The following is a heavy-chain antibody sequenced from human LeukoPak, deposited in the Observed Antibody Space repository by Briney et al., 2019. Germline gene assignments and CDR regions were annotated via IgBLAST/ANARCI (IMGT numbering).Heavy chain of an antibody. V-gene: IGHV3-48*03. CDR2: ISSSGSTI. CDR3: ARRAGIYSHPYDY. Sequence: GGSLRLSCAASGFTFSSYEMNWVRQAPGKGLEWVSYISSSGSTIYYADSVKGRFTISRDNSKNTLYLQMNSLRAEDTAVYYCARRAGIYSHPYDYWGQGTLVTVSS. CDR1: GFTFSSYE. J-gene: IGHJ4*02. D-gene: IGHD1-14*01.